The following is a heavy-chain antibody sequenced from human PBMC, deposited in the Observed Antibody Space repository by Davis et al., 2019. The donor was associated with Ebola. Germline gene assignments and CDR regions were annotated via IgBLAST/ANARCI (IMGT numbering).Heavy chain of an antibody. V-gene: IGHV1-69*13. J-gene: IGHJ4*02. CDR1: GGTFSSYA. CDR2: IIPIFGTA. D-gene: IGHD2-2*01. CDR3: ARVLLRLGYCSSTSCYPFGYFDY. Sequence: SVKVSCKASGGTFSSYAISWVRQAPGQGLEWMGGIIPIFGTANYVQKFQGRVTITADESTSTAYMELSSLRSEDTAVYYCARVLLRLGYCSSTSCYPFGYFDYWGQGTLVTVSS.